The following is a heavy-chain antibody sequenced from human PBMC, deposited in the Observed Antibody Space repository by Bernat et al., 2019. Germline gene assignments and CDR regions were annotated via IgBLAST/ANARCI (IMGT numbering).Heavy chain of an antibody. V-gene: IGHV3-20*04. CDR1: GFTFDDYG. D-gene: IGHD3-10*01. J-gene: IGHJ4*02. CDR2: INWNGGST. Sequence: EVQLVESGGGVVRPGGSLRLSCAASGFTFDDYGMSWVRQAPGKGLEWGSGINWNGGSTGYADSVKGRFTISRDNAKNSLYLQMNSLRAEDTALYYCARGAEYYGSGGHYYFDYWGQGTLVTVSS. CDR3: ARGAEYYGSGGHYYFDY.